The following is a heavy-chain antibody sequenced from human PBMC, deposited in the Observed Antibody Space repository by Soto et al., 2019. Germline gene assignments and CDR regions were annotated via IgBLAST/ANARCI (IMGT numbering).Heavy chain of an antibody. Sequence: QVQLVQSGAEVKKPGASVKVSCKASGYTFTSYCISWVRQAPGQGLEWMVCVNAYNGNTNYAQKFKGRVTMTTDTSTSTDYMELRSLRSDDTAVYYCAREAVSGRTGFDYWGQGTLVTVSS. D-gene: IGHD6-19*01. J-gene: IGHJ4*02. CDR3: AREAVSGRTGFDY. CDR1: GYTFTSYC. V-gene: IGHV1-18*01. CDR2: VNAYNGNT.